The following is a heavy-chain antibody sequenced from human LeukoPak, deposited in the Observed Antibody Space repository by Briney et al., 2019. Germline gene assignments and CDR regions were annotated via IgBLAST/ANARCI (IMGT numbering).Heavy chain of an antibody. CDR2: ISFDGTKK. V-gene: IGHV3-30*03. D-gene: IGHD5-18*01. CDR1: GFTFSSYG. Sequence: PGRSLRLSCAASGFTFSSYGMHWVRQAPGKGLEWVAVISFDGTKKYYADSVKGRFTISRDNAKNTLYLQMNSLRAEDTAVYYCARDGYSFGHDFDYWGQGTLVTVSS. J-gene: IGHJ4*02. CDR3: ARDGYSFGHDFDY.